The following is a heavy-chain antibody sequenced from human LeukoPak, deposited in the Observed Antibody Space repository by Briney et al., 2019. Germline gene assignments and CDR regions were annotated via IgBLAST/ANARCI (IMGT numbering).Heavy chain of an antibody. CDR2: ISDAGAHT. D-gene: IGHD5-12*01. CDR3: ARVTGGYILVDY. J-gene: IGHJ4*02. CDR1: GVTVSSNY. Sequence: PGGSLRLSCAASGVTVSSNYMTWVRQAPGKGLEWVSRISDAGAHTFYADSVKRRFAMSRDNAKNTLYLQINSLRAEDTAVYYCARVTGGYILVDYWGQGTLVTVSS. V-gene: IGHV3-74*01.